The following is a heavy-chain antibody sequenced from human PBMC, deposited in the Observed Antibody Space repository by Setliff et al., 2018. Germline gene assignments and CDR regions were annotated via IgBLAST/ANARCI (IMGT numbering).Heavy chain of an antibody. CDR1: TFTFTNYA. CDR3: ARDPNGDYVGAFDP. J-gene: IGHJ5*02. D-gene: IGHD4-17*01. V-gene: IGHV3-23*01. Sequence: GESLKISCVASTFTFTNYAVTWVRQAPGKGLEWVASIHVSGDRTLYADSVKGRFTISRDNSRDTLYLQMNSLRVEDTASYYCARDPNGDYVGAFDPWGQGILVTVSS. CDR2: IHVSGDRT.